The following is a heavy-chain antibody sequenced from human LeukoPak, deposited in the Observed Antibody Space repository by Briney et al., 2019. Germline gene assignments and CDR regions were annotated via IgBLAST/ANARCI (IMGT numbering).Heavy chain of an antibody. CDR1: DGSLSPYY. Sequence: SETLSLTCTVSDGSLSPYYWSWIRQPPGKGLEWLAYIYHSGSTSYNPSLKSRVTISLDASKNQFSLKLSSVTAADTAVYYCARERGDNWNVGPWGQGTLVTVSS. D-gene: IGHD1-20*01. J-gene: IGHJ5*02. CDR3: ARERGDNWNVGP. CDR2: IYHSGST. V-gene: IGHV4-4*08.